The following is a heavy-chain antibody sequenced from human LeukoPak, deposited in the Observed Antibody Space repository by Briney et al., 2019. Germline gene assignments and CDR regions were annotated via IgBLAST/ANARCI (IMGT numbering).Heavy chain of an antibody. Sequence: ASVKVSCKASGYTFTGYYMHWVRQATGQGLEWMGWMNPNSGNTGYAQKFQGRVTMTRNTSISTAYMELSSLRSEDTAVYYCARIFLLWGQSSPLDYWGQGTLVTVSS. D-gene: IGHD2/OR15-2a*01. CDR2: MNPNSGNT. V-gene: IGHV1-8*02. J-gene: IGHJ4*02. CDR1: GYTFTGYY. CDR3: ARIFLLWGQSSPLDY.